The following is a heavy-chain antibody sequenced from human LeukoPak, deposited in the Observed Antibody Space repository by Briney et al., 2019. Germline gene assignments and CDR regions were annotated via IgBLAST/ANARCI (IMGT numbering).Heavy chain of an antibody. CDR2: IFYTGST. CDR3: ARGSRGYSYG. V-gene: IGHV4-39*07. J-gene: IGHJ4*02. CDR1: DGSFSSSSYY. Sequence: SETLSLTCTVSDGSFSSSSYYWGWIRQPPGKGLEWIGSIFYTGSTYYNPSLKSRVTISVDTSKNQFSLKLSSVTAADTAVYYCARGSRGYSYGWGQGTLVTVSS. D-gene: IGHD5-18*01.